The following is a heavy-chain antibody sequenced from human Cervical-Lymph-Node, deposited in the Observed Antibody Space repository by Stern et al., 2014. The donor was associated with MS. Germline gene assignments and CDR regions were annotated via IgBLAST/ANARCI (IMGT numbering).Heavy chain of an antibody. CDR3: ARDVSSSPDAFDI. D-gene: IGHD6-6*01. CDR1: GDSVSSNSAT. J-gene: IGHJ3*02. CDR2: TYHRSRLYY. V-gene: IGHV6-1*01. Sequence: QMQLVQSGPGLVKPSQTLSLTCAISGDSVSSNSATWSRIRQSPSRGLEWLGRTYHRSRLYYDYAISVKSRVTISPDTSKNQFSLRLNSVTPEDTAVYYCARDVSSSPDAFDIWGQGTMVIVSS.